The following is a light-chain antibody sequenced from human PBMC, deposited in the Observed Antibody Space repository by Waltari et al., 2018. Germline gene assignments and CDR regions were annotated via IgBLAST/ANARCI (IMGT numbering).Light chain of an antibody. CDR1: QGISSY. CDR3: QQYYSYPFT. Sequence: AIRITQSPSSLSASTGDRVTITCRASQGISSYLAWYQQKPGKAPKLLIYAASTLQSGVPSRFSGSGSGTDFTLTISCLQSEDFATYYCQQYYSYPFTFGPGTKEDIK. V-gene: IGKV1-8*01. J-gene: IGKJ3*01. CDR2: AAS.